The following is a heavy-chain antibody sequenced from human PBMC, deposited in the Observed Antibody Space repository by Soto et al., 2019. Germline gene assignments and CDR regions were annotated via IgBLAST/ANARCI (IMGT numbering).Heavy chain of an antibody. D-gene: IGHD2-15*01. CDR2: VYYSGGA. V-gene: IGHV4-39*01. Sequence: PSGTLSLTCAVSGVSIHNSHSFWGWIRQPPGKGLEFIGSVYYSGGANYNPSLKSRVTVSIDTSNNQFSLRVNSVTAADTAVYYCGRVVEGATRHTDFDSWGQGILVTVSS. J-gene: IGHJ5*01. CDR1: GVSIHNSHSF. CDR3: GRVVEGATRHTDFDS.